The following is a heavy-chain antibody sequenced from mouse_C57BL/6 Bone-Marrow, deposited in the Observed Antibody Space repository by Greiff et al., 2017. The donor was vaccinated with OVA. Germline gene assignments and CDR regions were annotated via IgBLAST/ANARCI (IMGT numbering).Heavy chain of an antibody. CDR2: ISYDGSN. D-gene: IGHD4-1*01. Sequence: EVQLVESGPGLVKPSQSLSLTCSVTGYSITSGYYWNWFRQFPGNKLEWMGYISYDGSNNYNPSLKNRISITRDTSKNQFFLKLNSVTTEDTATYYCARRHSWDWFAYWGQGTLVTVSA. CDR3: ARRHSWDWFAY. V-gene: IGHV3-6*01. CDR1: GYSITSGYY. J-gene: IGHJ3*01.